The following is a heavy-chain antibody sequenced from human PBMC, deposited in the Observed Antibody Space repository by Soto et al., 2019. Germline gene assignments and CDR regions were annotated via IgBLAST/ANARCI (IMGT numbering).Heavy chain of an antibody. J-gene: IGHJ4*02. D-gene: IGHD5-12*01. CDR3: TLRDY. CDR1: GCTFTNAW. CDR2: IKSKTDGGTI. V-gene: IGHV3-15*07. Sequence: EVQLVESGGALVKPGGSLRLSCVGSGCTFTNAWMTWVRQAPGKGLERVGRIKSKTDGGTIDYAAPVKDRFIISRDDSKNMVYLEMNSLKTEDTAVYFCTLRDYWGQGTLVTVAS.